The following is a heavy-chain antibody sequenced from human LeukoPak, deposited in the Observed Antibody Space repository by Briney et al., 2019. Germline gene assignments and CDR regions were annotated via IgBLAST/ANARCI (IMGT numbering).Heavy chain of an antibody. J-gene: IGHJ5*02. Sequence: SVKVSCKASGGTFSSYAISWVRQAPGQGIEWMGRIIPIFGTANYAQKLQGRVTITADKSTSTAYMELSSLRSEDTAVYYCARVGRNRDYGDYVRWFDPWGQGTLVTVSS. CDR1: GGTFSSYA. V-gene: IGHV1-69*06. CDR3: ARVGRNRDYGDYVRWFDP. CDR2: IIPIFGTA. D-gene: IGHD4-17*01.